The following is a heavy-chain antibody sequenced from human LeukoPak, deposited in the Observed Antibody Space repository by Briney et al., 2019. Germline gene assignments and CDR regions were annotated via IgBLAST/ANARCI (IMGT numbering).Heavy chain of an antibody. CDR3: ASRPADTTWYGVFDY. J-gene: IGHJ4*02. CDR1: GGSINSHY. V-gene: IGHV4-59*11. Sequence: KASETLSLTCSVSGGSINSHYWSWIRQPPGKRLEWTGYIFNTGNTNYNPSLASRVTMSVDTSRAQFFLRLSPVTAADTAIYYCASRPADTTWYGVFDYWSQGTLVTVSS. D-gene: IGHD3-10*01. CDR2: IFNTGNT.